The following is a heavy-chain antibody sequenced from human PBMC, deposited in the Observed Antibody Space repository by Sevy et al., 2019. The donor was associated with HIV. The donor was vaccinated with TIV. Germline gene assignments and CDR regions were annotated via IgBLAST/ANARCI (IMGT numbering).Heavy chain of an antibody. J-gene: IGHJ4*02. CDR3: AGENAWGRGYS. CDR2: IYYNGPI. D-gene: IGHD1-26*01. V-gene: IGHV4-59*08. Sequence: SENLSLTCTVSGGSITSLYWNCIRQPPGKGLEWIANIYYNGPINYNPSLKSRVTLSLDTSKNQFSLRLSSVTAADTAMYYCAGENAWGRGYSWGQGTLVAVSS. CDR1: GGSITSLY.